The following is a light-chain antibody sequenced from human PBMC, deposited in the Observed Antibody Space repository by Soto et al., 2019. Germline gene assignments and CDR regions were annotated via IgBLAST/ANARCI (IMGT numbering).Light chain of an antibody. Sequence: DIVMTQSPLSLPVTPGQPASISCRSSQSLLHSNGYNYLDWYLQKPGQSPQVLIYLGSNRASGVPDGFSGSGSGTEFTLIISRVEAEDAGVYYCMQALQPPLTFGQGTKVEIK. V-gene: IGKV2-28*01. J-gene: IGKJ1*01. CDR1: QSLLHSNGYNY. CDR2: LGS. CDR3: MQALQPPLT.